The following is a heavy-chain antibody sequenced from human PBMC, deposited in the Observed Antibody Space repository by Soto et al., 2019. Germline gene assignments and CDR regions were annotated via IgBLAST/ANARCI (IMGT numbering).Heavy chain of an antibody. Sequence: QVQLVQSGAEVKKPGASVKVSCKASGYTFTSYGISWVRQAPGQGLEWMGGISANQGNTNHAQKLTGRVVTTTDTSTSTAYMELRSRRSDDTGEYYWATDRRSYALVYGGEGTLVTVSS. V-gene: IGHV1-18*01. J-gene: IGHJ4*02. CDR3: ATDRRSYALVY. CDR1: GYTFTSYG. D-gene: IGHD1-26*01. CDR2: ISANQGNT.